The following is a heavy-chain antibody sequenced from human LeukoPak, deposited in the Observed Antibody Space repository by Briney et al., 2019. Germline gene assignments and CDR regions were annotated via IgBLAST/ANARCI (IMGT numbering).Heavy chain of an antibody. D-gene: IGHD3-9*01. CDR3: ARRDYDILTGSDPFDY. Sequence: GESLKISCKASGDSFTSYCIGWVRQMPGKGLEWMGSIYPGGSDTRYSPSFQGQVTISADTSISTAYLQWSSLKASDTAMYYCARRDYDILTGSDPFDYWGQGTLVIVSS. V-gene: IGHV5-51*01. CDR1: GDSFTSYC. J-gene: IGHJ4*02. CDR2: IYPGGSDT.